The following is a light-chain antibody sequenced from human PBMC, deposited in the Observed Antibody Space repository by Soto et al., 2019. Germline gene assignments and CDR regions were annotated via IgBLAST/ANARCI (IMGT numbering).Light chain of an antibody. Sequence: AIRMTQSPSSLSASTGDRVTITCRASQGIPNYLAWYQQKPGRAPKVLIYAASTLQSGVPSRFSGSGSGTDFTLTINYLQSEDFATYYCRQYYSYPITFGQGTRLEIK. CDR2: AAS. J-gene: IGKJ5*01. CDR1: QGIPNY. V-gene: IGKV1-8*01. CDR3: RQYYSYPIT.